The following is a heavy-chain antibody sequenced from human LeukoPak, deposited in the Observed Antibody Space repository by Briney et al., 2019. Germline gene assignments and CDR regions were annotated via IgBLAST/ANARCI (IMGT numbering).Heavy chain of an antibody. CDR3: ARRLSGWYGNYFDY. J-gene: IGHJ4*02. D-gene: IGHD6-19*01. CDR1: GGSFSGYY. V-gene: IGHV4-59*08. Sequence: KASETLSLTCAVYGGSFSGYYWSWIRQPPGKGLEWIGYIYYSGSTNYNPSLKSRVTISVDTSKNQFSLKLSSVTAADTAVYYCARRLSGWYGNYFDYWGQGTLVTVSS. CDR2: IYYSGST.